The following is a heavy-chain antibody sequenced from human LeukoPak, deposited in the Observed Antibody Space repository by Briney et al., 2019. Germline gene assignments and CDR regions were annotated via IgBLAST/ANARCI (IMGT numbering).Heavy chain of an antibody. Sequence: GGSLRLSCAASGFTFSSYWMNWARQAPGKGLEWVGRIKPKTDGETTEYAAPVKDRLSISRDDSKSMMYLQMNSLKTEDTAVYYCITPLPYSAQGGQGTLVTVSS. CDR3: ITPLPYSAQ. CDR1: GFTFSSYW. CDR2: IKPKTDGETT. D-gene: IGHD2-21*01. J-gene: IGHJ4*02. V-gene: IGHV3-15*07.